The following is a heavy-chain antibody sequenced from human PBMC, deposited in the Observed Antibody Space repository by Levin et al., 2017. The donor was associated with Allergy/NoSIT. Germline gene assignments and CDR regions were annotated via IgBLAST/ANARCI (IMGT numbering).Heavy chain of an antibody. CDR2: IDYSGTT. Sequence: PSETLSLTCGVHGGSFSGYYWTWISQSPGKGLQWIGEIDYSGTTKYNPSLKSRVTMSVETSKNQFSLGLASVTAADPAIYFCARGIRRPLFGAGAKFDFWGPGMLVTVSS. CDR3: ARGIRRPLFGAGAKFDF. V-gene: IGHV4-34*01. CDR1: GGSFSGYY. J-gene: IGHJ4*02. D-gene: IGHD3-10*01.